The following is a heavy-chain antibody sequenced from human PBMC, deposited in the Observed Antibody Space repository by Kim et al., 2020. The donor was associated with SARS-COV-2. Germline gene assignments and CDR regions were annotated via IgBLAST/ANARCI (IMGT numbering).Heavy chain of an antibody. CDR3: AMATFSPIYYYYYMDV. V-gene: IGHV1-69*04. J-gene: IGHJ6*03. Sequence: SVKVSCKASGGTFSSYAISWVRQAPGQGLEWMGRIIPILGIANYAQKFQGRVTITADKSTSTAYMELSSLRSEDTAVYYCAMATFSPIYYYYYMDVWGKGTTVTVSS. CDR2: IIPILGIA. CDR1: GGTFSSYA. D-gene: IGHD5-12*01.